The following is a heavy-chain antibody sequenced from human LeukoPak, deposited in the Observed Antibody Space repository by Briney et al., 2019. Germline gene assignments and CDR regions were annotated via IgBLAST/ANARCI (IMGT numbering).Heavy chain of an antibody. D-gene: IGHD3-16*01. J-gene: IGHJ3*02. CDR1: GFTFDDYA. V-gene: IGHV3-9*01. CDR2: ISWNSGSI. Sequence: GGSLRLSCAASGFTFDDYAMHWVRQAPGKGLEWVSGISWNSGSIGYADSVKGRFTISRDNAKNSLVLQMNSLRVEDTALYYCAKLGGAFDIWGQGTMVIVSS. CDR3: AKLGGAFDI.